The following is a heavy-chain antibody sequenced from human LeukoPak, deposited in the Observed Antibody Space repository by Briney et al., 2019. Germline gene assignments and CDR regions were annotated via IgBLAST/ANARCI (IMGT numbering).Heavy chain of an antibody. CDR2: INPNSGGT. CDR1: GYTFTGYY. J-gene: IGHJ6*03. CDR3: ASATYLIYYMDV. V-gene: IGHV1-2*02. Sequence: ASVKVSRKASGYTFTGYYMHWVRQAPGQGLEWMGWINPNSGGTNYAQKFQGRVTMTRDTSISTAYMELSRLRSDDTAVYYCASATYLIYYMDVWGKGTTVTVSS.